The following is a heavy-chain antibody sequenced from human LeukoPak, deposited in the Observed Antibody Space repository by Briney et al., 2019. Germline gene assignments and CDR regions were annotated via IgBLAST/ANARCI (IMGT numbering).Heavy chain of an antibody. Sequence: AASLSLSCAASGFSFSNYDMTWFRQPPGKGVEWVSGISLSGGHTYYADSVKRRLSISRDNSKNTLYLQMNSLRAEDTAVYYCARGGGMDVWGQGTTVTVSS. CDR1: GFSFSNYD. J-gene: IGHJ6*02. CDR2: ISLSGGHT. V-gene: IGHV3-23*01. CDR3: ARGGGMDV.